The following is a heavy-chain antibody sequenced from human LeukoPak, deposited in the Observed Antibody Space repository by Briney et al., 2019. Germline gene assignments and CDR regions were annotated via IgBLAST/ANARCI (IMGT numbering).Heavy chain of an antibody. CDR3: ASPGVVTPFSSTDFDY. V-gene: IGHV3-7*01. CDR1: GFTFSRYW. CDR2: IKQDASEI. Sequence: GGSLRLSCAASGFTFSRYWMTWVRQAPGKGLEWVANIKQDASEIYYVDSLKGRFTISRDNPKNSLYLQMNSLRAEDTAVYYCASPGVVTPFSSTDFDYWGQGTLVTVSS. D-gene: IGHD3-3*01. J-gene: IGHJ4*02.